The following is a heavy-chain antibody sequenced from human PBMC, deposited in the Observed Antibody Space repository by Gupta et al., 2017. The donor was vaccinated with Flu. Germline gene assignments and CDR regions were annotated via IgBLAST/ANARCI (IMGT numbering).Heavy chain of an antibody. V-gene: IGHV4-59*01. J-gene: IGHJ5*02. CDR1: GGSISTYY. CDR2: IYYSGST. D-gene: IGHD6-19*01. CDR3: ARGGGSGWYGVTFHWFDP. Sequence: QVQLQESGPGLVKPSETLSLTCTVSGGSISTYYWSWIRQSPGKGLEWIGYIYYSGSTKYNPSLKSRVTMSVDTSKNQFSLRLSSVIAADTAVYYCARGGGSGWYGVTFHWFDPWGHGTLVTVSS.